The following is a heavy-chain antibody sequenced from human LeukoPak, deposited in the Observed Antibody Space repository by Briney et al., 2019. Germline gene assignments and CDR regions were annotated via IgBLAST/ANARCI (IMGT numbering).Heavy chain of an antibody. Sequence: SETLSLTCTVSGGSISSYHWSWIRQPPGKGLEWIGYIYYSGSTNYNPSLKSRVTISVDTSKNQFSLKLSSVTAADTAVYYCARLTTVTTPDYWGQGTLVTVSS. V-gene: IGHV4-59*01. J-gene: IGHJ4*02. CDR1: GGSISSYH. CDR3: ARLTTVTTPDY. CDR2: IYYSGST. D-gene: IGHD4-11*01.